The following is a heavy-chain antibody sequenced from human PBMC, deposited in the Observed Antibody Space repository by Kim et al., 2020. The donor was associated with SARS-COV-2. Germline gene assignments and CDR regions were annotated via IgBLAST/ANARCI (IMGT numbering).Heavy chain of an antibody. Sequence: GGSLRLSCAASGFTFSSYGMHWVRQAPGKGLEWVAVISYDGSNKYYADSVKGRFTISRDNSKNTLYLQMNSLRAEDTAVYYCARDFYSSSWNKPGDYWGQGTLVTVSS. V-gene: IGHV3-33*05. J-gene: IGHJ4*02. CDR1: GFTFSSYG. D-gene: IGHD6-13*01. CDR3: ARDFYSSSWNKPGDY. CDR2: ISYDGSNK.